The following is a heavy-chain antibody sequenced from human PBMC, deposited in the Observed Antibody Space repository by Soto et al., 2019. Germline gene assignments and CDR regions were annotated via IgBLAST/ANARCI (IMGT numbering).Heavy chain of an antibody. D-gene: IGHD1-26*01. CDR2: ISAYNHYT. V-gene: IGHV1-18*01. Sequence: QVDLVQSGPEVRKPGASVNVSCKASGYTFSTYGISWVRQAPGQGLEWMGWISAYNHYTNYAQKFQGRVTMTTDTSTNTAYMELRSLRSGDTVMYFCARVGPSREVPYPFEYWGQGTLVTVSS. J-gene: IGHJ4*02. CDR3: ARVGPSREVPYPFEY. CDR1: GYTFSTYG.